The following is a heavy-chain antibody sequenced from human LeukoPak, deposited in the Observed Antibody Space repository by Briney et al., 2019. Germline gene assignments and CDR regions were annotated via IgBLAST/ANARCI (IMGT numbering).Heavy chain of an antibody. Sequence: GGSLRLSCAASGFTFSSYAMSWVRQAPGKGLEWVSAISGSGGSTNYADSVKGRFTISRYNSKNTLYLQMNSLRAEDTAVYYCAKEHYDYVWGSYRFGSFDYWGQGTLVTVSS. CDR1: GFTFSSYA. V-gene: IGHV3-23*01. J-gene: IGHJ4*02. CDR3: AKEHYDYVWGSYRFGSFDY. CDR2: ISGSGGST. D-gene: IGHD3-16*02.